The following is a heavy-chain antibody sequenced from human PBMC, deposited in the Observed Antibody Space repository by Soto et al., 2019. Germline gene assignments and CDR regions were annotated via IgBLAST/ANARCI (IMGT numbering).Heavy chain of an antibody. V-gene: IGHV3-7*01. CDR2: IKQDGTDK. D-gene: IGHD6-19*01. J-gene: IGHJ4*01. CDR1: GFTFNNYW. Sequence: EVQLVESGGGLVQPGGSLRLPCVVSGFTFNNYWMTWVRQAPGKGLEWVANIKQDGTDKYYVDSVKGRFTISRDNTKNSLDLQMTSLRVEDPAVYYCARGLDRRGWRPSDRWGLGTLVTLSS. CDR3: ARGLDRRGWRPSDR.